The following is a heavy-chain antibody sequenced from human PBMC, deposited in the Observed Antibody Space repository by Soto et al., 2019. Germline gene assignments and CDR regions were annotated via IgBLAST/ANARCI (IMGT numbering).Heavy chain of an antibody. CDR2: IYTSAST. V-gene: IGHV4-4*07. CDR1: GGSIRSYY. CDR3: ARERASGFGMHV. Sequence: QVQLQESGPGLVKPSETLSLTCNVSGGSIRSYYWSWVRQPAGKPLEWIGRIYTSASTNYNPSLRRRVSMPVDTSKNQFSLEVPSVTAADTAVYYGARERASGFGMHVWGEGATVTVSS. J-gene: IGHJ6*02. D-gene: IGHD3-3*01.